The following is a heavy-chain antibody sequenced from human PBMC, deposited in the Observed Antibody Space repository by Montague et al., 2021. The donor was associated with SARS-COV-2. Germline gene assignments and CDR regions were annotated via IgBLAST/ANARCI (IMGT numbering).Heavy chain of an antibody. CDR3: ARAPPHYGFDS. Sequence: SETLSLTCTVSGDSFSHYYWGWIRQPPGRGLEWIAHFSNNGDTRYSPSLKSRVTISTDTSKNQFSLMMASVTAADTAVYFCARAPPHYGFDSWGQGTLVTVSS. CDR1: GDSFSHYY. D-gene: IGHD3-16*01. V-gene: IGHV4-59*01. J-gene: IGHJ4*02. CDR2: FSNNGDT.